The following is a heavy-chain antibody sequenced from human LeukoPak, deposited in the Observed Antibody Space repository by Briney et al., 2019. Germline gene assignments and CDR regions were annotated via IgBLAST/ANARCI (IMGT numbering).Heavy chain of an antibody. J-gene: IGHJ3*01. CDR1: GFSFRRYA. CDR3: AREELPHAFDL. CDR2: ISGPGPST. D-gene: IGHD3-10*01. V-gene: IGHV3-23*01. Sequence: GGSLRLSCAASGFSFRRYAMNWVRQAPGRGLEWVAVISGPGPSTVYADSVKGRFTISRDNSKNTLFLQLDSLRVEDTAVYYCAREELPHAFDLWGQGTMVTVSS.